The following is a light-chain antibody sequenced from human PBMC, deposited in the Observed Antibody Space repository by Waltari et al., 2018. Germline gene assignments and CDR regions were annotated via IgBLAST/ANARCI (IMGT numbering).Light chain of an antibody. Sequence: DFQMTQSPSSLSASVGDRVNITCRASQYISTYLNWYQQKPGKGPKLLIYAASTLQSGVPSRFSCSGSGTDFTFTISSLQLEDFATYYCQQSYDTPRTFGQGTKVEVK. V-gene: IGKV1-39*01. CDR3: QQSYDTPRT. J-gene: IGKJ1*01. CDR1: QYISTY. CDR2: AAS.